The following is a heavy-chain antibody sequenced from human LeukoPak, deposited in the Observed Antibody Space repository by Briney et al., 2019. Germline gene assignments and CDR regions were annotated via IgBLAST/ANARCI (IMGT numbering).Heavy chain of an antibody. Sequence: HPGGSLRLSCAASGFTFSSYWVRWVRQAPGKGLEWVANIKQDGSEKNYVDSVKGRFTISRDNAKNSLYLQMNSLRAEDTAVYYCASGLELDYWGQGTLVTVSS. V-gene: IGHV3-7*03. CDR2: IKQDGSEK. J-gene: IGHJ4*02. CDR3: ASGLELDY. CDR1: GFTFSSYW.